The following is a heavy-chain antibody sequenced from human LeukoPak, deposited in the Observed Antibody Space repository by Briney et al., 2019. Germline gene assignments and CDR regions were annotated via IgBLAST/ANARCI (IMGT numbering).Heavy chain of an antibody. D-gene: IGHD3-22*01. CDR3: ARLGDSSAAAPYYYYYMDV. J-gene: IGHJ6*03. CDR2: ISSSSSYI. V-gene: IGHV3-21*01. CDR1: GFTFSSYS. Sequence: PGGSLRLSCAASGFTFSSYSMNWVRQAPGKGLEWVSSISSSSSYIYYADSVKGRFTISRDNAKNSLYLQMNSLRAEDTAVYYCARLGDSSAAAPYYYYYMDVWGKGTTVTISS.